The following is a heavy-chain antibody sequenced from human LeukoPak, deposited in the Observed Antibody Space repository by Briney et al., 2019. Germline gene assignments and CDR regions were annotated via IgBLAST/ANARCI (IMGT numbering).Heavy chain of an antibody. CDR3: ARDRSGGKQQLVRGYFDY. V-gene: IGHV3-7*01. Sequence: GGSLRLSCAVSGFTFSSYWMSWVRQAPGKGLEWVANIKQGRSERYYVDSVKGRFTISRGNAKNSLYLQVNSLRAEDTAVYYCARDRSGGKQQLVRGYFDYWGQGTLVTVSS. D-gene: IGHD6-13*01. CDR1: GFTFSSYW. CDR2: IKQGRSER. J-gene: IGHJ4*02.